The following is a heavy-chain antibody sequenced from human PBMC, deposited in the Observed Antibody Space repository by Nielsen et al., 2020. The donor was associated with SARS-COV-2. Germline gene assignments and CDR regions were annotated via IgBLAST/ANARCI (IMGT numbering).Heavy chain of an antibody. J-gene: IGHJ4*02. D-gene: IGHD3-22*01. V-gene: IGHV3-23*01. CDR1: GFTFSSYA. CDR2: ISGSDGST. CDR3: AKAGIITMIVVAFDY. Sequence: GESLKISCAASGFTFSSYAMSWVRQAPGKGLEWVSAISGSDGSTYYADSVKGRFTISRDNSKNTLYLQMNSLRAEDTAVYYCAKAGIITMIVVAFDYWGQGTLVTVSS.